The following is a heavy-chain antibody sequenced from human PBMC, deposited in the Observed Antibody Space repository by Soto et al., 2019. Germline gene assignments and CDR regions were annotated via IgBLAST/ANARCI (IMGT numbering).Heavy chain of an antibody. CDR2: ISAYNGNT. J-gene: IGHJ5*02. V-gene: IGHV1-18*04. CDR3: ARGKYYDFWSGYYTVRAFDP. Sequence: ASVKVSCKASGYTFTSYGISWVRQAPGQGLEWMGWISAYNGNTNYAQKLQGRVTMTTDTSTSTAYMELRSLRSDDTAVYYCARGKYYDFWSGYYTVRAFDPWGQGTLVTVSS. CDR1: GYTFTSYG. D-gene: IGHD3-3*01.